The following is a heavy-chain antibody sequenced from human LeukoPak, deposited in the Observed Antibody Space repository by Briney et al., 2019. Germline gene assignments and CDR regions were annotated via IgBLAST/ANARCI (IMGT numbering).Heavy chain of an antibody. J-gene: IGHJ4*02. CDR2: INPGEYDT. CDR1: GYSFTSYW. D-gene: IGHD3-10*01. V-gene: IGHV5-51*01. CDR3: ARLHGPAGPVDY. Sequence: GESLEISCQGSGYSFTSYWIGWVRQMPGKGLEWMGSINPGEYDTRYSPSFQGQVTISADKSISTAFLQWSSLKASDTAIYYCARLHGPAGPVDYWGQGTLVTVSS.